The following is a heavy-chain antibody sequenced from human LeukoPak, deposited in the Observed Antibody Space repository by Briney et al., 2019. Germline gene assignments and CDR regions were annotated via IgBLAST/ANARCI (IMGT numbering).Heavy chain of an antibody. CDR2: INHSGST. Sequence: SETLSLTCAVYGGSFSGYYWSWIRQPPGKGLEWIGEINHSGSTNYNPSLKSRVTISVDTSKNQFSLKLSSVTAADTAVYYCARVSLAWFDPWSQGTLVTVSS. J-gene: IGHJ5*02. V-gene: IGHV4-34*01. CDR1: GGSFSGYY. CDR3: ARVSLAWFDP.